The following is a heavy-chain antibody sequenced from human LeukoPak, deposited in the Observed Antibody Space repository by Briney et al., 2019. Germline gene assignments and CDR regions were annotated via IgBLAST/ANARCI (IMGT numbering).Heavy chain of an antibody. Sequence: PSETLSLTCTVSGGSISSYYWSWIRQPPGKGLEWIGYIHHSGSTNYSPSLKSRVTISVDTSKNQFSLKLSSVTAADTAVYYCARGLRYCGGDCYTNWFDPWGQGTLVTVSS. D-gene: IGHD2-21*02. J-gene: IGHJ5*02. CDR3: ARGLRYCGGDCYTNWFDP. CDR2: IHHSGST. V-gene: IGHV4-59*08. CDR1: GGSISSYY.